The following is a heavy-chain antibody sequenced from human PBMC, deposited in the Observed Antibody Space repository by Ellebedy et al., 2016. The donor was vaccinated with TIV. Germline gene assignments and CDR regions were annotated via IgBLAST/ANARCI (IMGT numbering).Heavy chain of an antibody. D-gene: IGHD2-21*02. CDR1: GFTVSSNY. CDR2: IYNSGNT. V-gene: IGHV3-53*01. CDR3: ARVGVMVVTNPTDAFDV. J-gene: IGHJ3*01. Sequence: PGGSLRLSCAASGFTVSSNYMTWVRQAPGKGLEWVSVIYNSGNTQYADSVKGRFTISRDNSKNVLYLQMNSLRAEDTAVYCCARVGVMVVTNPTDAFDVWGQGTMVTVSS.